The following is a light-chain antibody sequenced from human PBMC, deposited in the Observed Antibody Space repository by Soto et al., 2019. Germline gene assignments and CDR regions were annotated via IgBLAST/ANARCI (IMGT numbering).Light chain of an antibody. J-gene: IGLJ1*01. CDR2: DVT. Sequence: QSALTQPPSASGSPGQSVAISCTGTSSDIGGYNFVSWYQQHPGKAPKLMIYDVTKRPSGVPDRFSGSKSGNTATLIVSGLQAEDDADYYCSSHGGSNNPHVFGTGTKVTVL. CDR3: SSHGGSNNPHV. CDR1: SSDIGGYNF. V-gene: IGLV2-8*01.